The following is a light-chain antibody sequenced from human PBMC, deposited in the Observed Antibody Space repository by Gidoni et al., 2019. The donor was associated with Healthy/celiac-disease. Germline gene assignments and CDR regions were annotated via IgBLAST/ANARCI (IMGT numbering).Light chain of an antibody. CDR3: QVWDSSSDHPGV. V-gene: IGLV3-21*04. J-gene: IGLJ2*01. CDR2: YDS. Sequence: SYVLTLPPSVSVAPGKTARITCGGNNIGSKSVHWYQQKPGQAPVLVIYYDSDRPSGIPERFSGSNSGNTATLTISRVEAGDEADYYCQVWDSSSDHPGVFGGGTKLTVL. CDR1: NIGSKS.